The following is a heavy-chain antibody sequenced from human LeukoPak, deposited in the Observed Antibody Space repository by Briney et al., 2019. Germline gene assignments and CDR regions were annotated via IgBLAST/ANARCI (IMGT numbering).Heavy chain of an antibody. V-gene: IGHV4-39*01. D-gene: IGHD2-15*01. Sequence: PSETLSLTCTVSGGSISSTSHYWGWIRHPPGKGLEWIGSMYYSGGTTDYNPSIKSRVTISADTAKNQFSLKLRSVTAADTAVYYCARHRAYCSGSKCYSVWFDPWGQGTLVTVSS. CDR2: MYYSGGTT. J-gene: IGHJ5*02. CDR1: GGSISSTSHY. CDR3: ARHRAYCSGSKCYSVWFDP.